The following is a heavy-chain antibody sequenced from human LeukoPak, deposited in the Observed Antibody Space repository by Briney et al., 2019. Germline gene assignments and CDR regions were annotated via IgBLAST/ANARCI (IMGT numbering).Heavy chain of an antibody. CDR3: ARAPYSSSWYWFDP. CDR1: GGSISSGSSY. D-gene: IGHD6-13*01. V-gene: IGHV4-61*02. Sequence: PSQTLSLTCTVSGGSISSGSSYWSWIRQPAGKGLEWIGRIYTSGSTNYNPSLKSRVTISVDTSKNQFSLKLSSVTAADTAVYYCARAPYSSSWYWFDPWGQGTLVTVSS. CDR2: IYTSGST. J-gene: IGHJ5*02.